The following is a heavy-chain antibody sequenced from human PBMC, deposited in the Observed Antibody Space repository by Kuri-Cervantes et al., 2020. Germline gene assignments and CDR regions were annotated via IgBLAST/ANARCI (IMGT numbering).Heavy chain of an antibody. D-gene: IGHD6-19*01. CDR1: GFTFSNAW. CDR2: IKSKTDGGTT. V-gene: IGHV3-15*01. Sequence: GGFLRLSCSASGFTFSNAWMSWVRQAPGKGLEWVGRIKSKTDGGTTDYAAPVKGRFTISRDDSKNTLYLQMNSLKTEDTAVYYCTTERPPGYSSGWYGFYFDYWGQGTLVTVSS. CDR3: TTERPPGYSSGWYGFYFDY. J-gene: IGHJ4*02.